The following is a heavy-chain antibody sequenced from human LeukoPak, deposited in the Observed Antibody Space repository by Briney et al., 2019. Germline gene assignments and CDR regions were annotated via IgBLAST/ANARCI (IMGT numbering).Heavy chain of an antibody. J-gene: IGHJ2*01. D-gene: IGHD2-2*01. Sequence: SETLSLTCTVSGGSISRHYWSWIRQPPGKGLESIGYIFYSGTSKYNPSPKSRVTISIDTSQNQFSLKLNSVTTADTAVYYCARMPFYPDWYFDLWGRGTLVTVSS. CDR1: GGSISRHY. V-gene: IGHV4-59*11. CDR3: ARMPFYPDWYFDL. CDR2: IFYSGTS.